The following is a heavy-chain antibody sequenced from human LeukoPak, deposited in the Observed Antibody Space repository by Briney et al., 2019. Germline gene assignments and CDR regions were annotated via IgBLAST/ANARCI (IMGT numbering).Heavy chain of an antibody. D-gene: IGHD2-21*01. J-gene: IGHJ4*02. CDR2: ISWNSGSI. CDR1: GFTFDDYA. CDR3: AKGVIARGFDY. V-gene: IGHV3-9*01. Sequence: GGSLRLSCAASGFTFDDYAMHWVRQAPGKGLEWVSGISWNSGSIGYADSVKGRFTISRDNAKNSLYLQMNSLRAEDTALYYCAKGVIARGFDYWGQGTLVTVSS.